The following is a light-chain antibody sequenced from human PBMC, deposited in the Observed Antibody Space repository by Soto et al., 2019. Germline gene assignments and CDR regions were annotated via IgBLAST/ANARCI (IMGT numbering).Light chain of an antibody. CDR1: SSDVGGFNY. V-gene: IGLV2-14*03. CDR2: DVT. Sequence: QSALTQPASVSGSPGQSITISCTGTSSDVGGFNYVSWYQQHPGKAPKLMIYDVTNRPSGVSYCFSGSKSGNTASLTISGLQAEDEADYYCNSYTSSSTYVFGNGTKVTVL. J-gene: IGLJ1*01. CDR3: NSYTSSSTYV.